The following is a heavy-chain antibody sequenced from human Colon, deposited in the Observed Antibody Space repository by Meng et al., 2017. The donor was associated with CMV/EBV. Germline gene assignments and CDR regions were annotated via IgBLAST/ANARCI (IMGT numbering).Heavy chain of an antibody. J-gene: IGHJ4*02. CDR3: ARDPSGSRVPFDY. CDR1: GYTFSDYH. CDR2: INSNSGAT. D-gene: IGHD1-26*01. Sequence: VQWVQSGLGVKRPGASVKVSCKTSGYTFSDYHIPWVRQAPGQGLEWMGWINSNSGATDYAQKFQGRFTMTRDTSITTVYTELSSLRSDDTAVYYCARDPSGSRVPFDYWGQGSLVTVSS. V-gene: IGHV1-2*02.